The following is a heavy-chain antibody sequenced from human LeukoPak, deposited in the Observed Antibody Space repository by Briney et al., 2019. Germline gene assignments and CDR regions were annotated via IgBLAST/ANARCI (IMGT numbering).Heavy chain of an antibody. CDR1: GGSISIYY. CDR2: IYTSGNT. Sequence: PSETLSLTCTVSGGSISIYYWSWIRQPAGKGLEWIGRIYTSGNTHYNPSLKSRVTMSVDTSKNQFSLKLSSVTAADTAVYYCARVYYSSSYDYWYFDLWGRGTLVTVSS. V-gene: IGHV4-4*07. D-gene: IGHD6-13*01. CDR3: ARVYYSSSYDYWYFDL. J-gene: IGHJ2*01.